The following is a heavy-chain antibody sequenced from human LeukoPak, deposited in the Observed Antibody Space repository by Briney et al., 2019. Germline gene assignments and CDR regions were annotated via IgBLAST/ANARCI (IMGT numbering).Heavy chain of an antibody. CDR2: IRYDGSNK. V-gene: IGHV3-30*02. Sequence: GGSLRLSCAASGFTFSSYGMHWVRQAPGKGLEWVAFIRYDGSNKYYADSVKGRFTISRDNAKNTLYLQMNSLRAEDTAVYYCAKDSRYYDFWSGYYATKNYYYYYMDVWGRGTTVTVSS. CDR3: AKDSRYYDFWSGYYATKNYYYYYMDV. D-gene: IGHD3-3*01. J-gene: IGHJ6*03. CDR1: GFTFSSYG.